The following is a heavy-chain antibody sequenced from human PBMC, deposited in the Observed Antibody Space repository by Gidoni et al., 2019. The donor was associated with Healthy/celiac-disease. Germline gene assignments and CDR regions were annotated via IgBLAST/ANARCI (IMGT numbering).Heavy chain of an antibody. Sequence: QVQLVEYGGGLVKPGGSLRLSCAASGFTFSDYYMSWIGQAPGKGLEWVSYISSSGSTIYYADSVKGRFTISRDNAKNSLYLQMNSLRAEDTAVYYCARDRDSGYDFYYFDYWGQGTLVTVSS. V-gene: IGHV3-11*01. CDR3: ARDRDSGYDFYYFDY. CDR1: GFTFSDYY. J-gene: IGHJ4*02. CDR2: ISSSGSTI. D-gene: IGHD5-12*01.